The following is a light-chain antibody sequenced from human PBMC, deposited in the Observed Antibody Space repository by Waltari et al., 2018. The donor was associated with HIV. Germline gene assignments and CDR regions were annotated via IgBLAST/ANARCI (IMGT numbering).Light chain of an antibody. CDR1: QGVRQY. V-gene: IGKV1-27*01. J-gene: IGKJ4*01. CDR3: QTYNGPPFA. CDR2: GAT. Sequence: DIQMTQSPSSLSASVGDRVTITCRASQGVRQYVAWYHQRPGEPPKGVIYGATILQAGVEPRFSASGSGTDFSLTISSLRAEDLGIYYCQTYNGPPFAFGGGTKV.